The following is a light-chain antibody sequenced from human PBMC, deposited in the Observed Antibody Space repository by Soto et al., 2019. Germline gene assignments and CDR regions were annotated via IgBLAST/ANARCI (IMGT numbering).Light chain of an antibody. Sequence: IVLTQSPGTLSLYPGERATLSCRASQSVSSSYLAWYQQKPGQAPRLLIYGASSRATGIPDRFSGSGSGTDFTLTISILEPEDFAVYYCQQYGSSPKTFGQGTKVDI. CDR2: GAS. V-gene: IGKV3-20*01. CDR3: QQYGSSPKT. CDR1: QSVSSSY. J-gene: IGKJ1*01.